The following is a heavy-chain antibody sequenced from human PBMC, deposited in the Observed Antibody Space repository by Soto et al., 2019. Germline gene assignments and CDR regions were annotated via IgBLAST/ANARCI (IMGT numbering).Heavy chain of an antibody. D-gene: IGHD4-17*01. V-gene: IGHV1-3*01. J-gene: IGHJ4*02. Sequence: ASVKVSCKASGYTFTSYAMNWVRQAPGQRLEWMGWINAGNGNTKYSQKFQGRVTITRDTSASTAYMELSSLRSEDTAVYYCAREGPGVLVPAADDYGDYLFDYWGQGTLVTVSS. CDR1: GYTFTSYA. CDR3: AREGPGVLVPAADDYGDYLFDY. CDR2: INAGNGNT.